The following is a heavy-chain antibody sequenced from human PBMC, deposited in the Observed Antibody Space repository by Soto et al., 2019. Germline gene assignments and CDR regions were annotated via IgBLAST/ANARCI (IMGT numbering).Heavy chain of an antibody. V-gene: IGHV3-23*01. CDR3: AKAPAVLPAPQFDY. Sequence: GGSLRLSCAASGFTFSSYAMSWVRQAPGKGLEWDSAISGSGGSTYYADSVKGRFTISRDNSKNTLYLQMNSLRAEDTAVYYCAKAPAVLPAPQFDYWGQGTLVTVPQ. CDR2: ISGSGGST. CDR1: GFTFSSYA. D-gene: IGHD6-19*01. J-gene: IGHJ4*02.